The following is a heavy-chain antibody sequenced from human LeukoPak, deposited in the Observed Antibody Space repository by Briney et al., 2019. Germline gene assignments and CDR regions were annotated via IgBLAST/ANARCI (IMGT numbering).Heavy chain of an antibody. Sequence: GGSLRLSCAASGFTFSSYGMHWVRQAPGKGLEWVAVISYDGSNKYYADSVKGRFTISRDNSKNTLYLQMNSLRAEDTAVYYCAKDKLATGRLFDYWGQGTLATVSS. D-gene: IGHD1-1*01. CDR2: ISYDGSNK. CDR1: GFTFSSYG. V-gene: IGHV3-30*18. CDR3: AKDKLATGRLFDY. J-gene: IGHJ4*02.